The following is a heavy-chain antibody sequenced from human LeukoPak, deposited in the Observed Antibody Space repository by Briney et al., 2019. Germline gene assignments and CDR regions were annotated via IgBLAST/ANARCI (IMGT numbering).Heavy chain of an antibody. V-gene: IGHV4-59*01. D-gene: IGHD6-13*01. CDR3: ARRVSSWYYFDY. Sequence: PSETLSLTCTVSGGSISSYYWSWIRQPPGKGLEWIGYIYYSGSTNYNPSLKSRVTISVDTSKNQFSLKLSSVTAADTAVYYCARRVSSWYYFDYWGQGTLVTVSS. J-gene: IGHJ4*02. CDR2: IYYSGST. CDR1: GGSISSYY.